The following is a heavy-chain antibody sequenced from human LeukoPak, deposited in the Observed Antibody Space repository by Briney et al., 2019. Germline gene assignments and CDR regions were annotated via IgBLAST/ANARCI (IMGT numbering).Heavy chain of an antibody. J-gene: IGHJ6*02. Sequence: PSETLSLTCAVSGGSISSGGYSWSWIRQPPGKGLEWIGYIYHSGSTYCNPSLKSRVTISVDRSKNQFSLKLSSVTAADTAVYYCARGSSTSDYYYGMDVWGQGTTVTVSS. CDR2: IYHSGST. D-gene: IGHD2-2*01. CDR3: ARGSSTSDYYYGMDV. V-gene: IGHV4-30-2*01. CDR1: GGSISSGGYS.